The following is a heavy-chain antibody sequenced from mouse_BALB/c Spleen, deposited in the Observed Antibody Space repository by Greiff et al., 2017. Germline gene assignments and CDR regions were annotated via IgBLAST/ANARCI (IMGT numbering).Heavy chain of an antibody. CDR1: GYSITSGYY. V-gene: IGHV3-6*02. J-gene: IGHJ2*01. CDR3: ARAWVLFDY. CDR2: ISYDGSN. D-gene: IGHD4-1*01. Sequence: DVKLVESGPGLVKPSQSLSLTCSVTGYSITSGYYWNWIRQFPGNKLEWMGYISYDGSNNYNPSLKNRISITRDTSKNQFFLKLNSVTTEDTATYYCARAWVLFDYWGQGTTLTVSS.